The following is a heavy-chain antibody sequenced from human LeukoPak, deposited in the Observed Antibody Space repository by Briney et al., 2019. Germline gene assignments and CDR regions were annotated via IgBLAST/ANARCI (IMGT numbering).Heavy chain of an antibody. CDR3: ARDYKQSLDY. V-gene: IGHV3-30*04. J-gene: IGHJ4*02. D-gene: IGHD3-10*01. Sequence: PGGWLRLSCAASGFTFSSYAMHSVRQAPGKGLEWVAVISYDGSNKYYADSVKGRFTISRDNSKNTLYLQMNSLRAEDTAVYYCARDYKQSLDYWGQGTLVTVSS. CDR2: ISYDGSNK. CDR1: GFTFSSYA.